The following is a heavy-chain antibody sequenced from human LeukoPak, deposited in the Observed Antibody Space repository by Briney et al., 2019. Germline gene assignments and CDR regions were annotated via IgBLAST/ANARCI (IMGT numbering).Heavy chain of an antibody. J-gene: IGHJ6*03. D-gene: IGHD3-3*01. CDR2: IIPIFGKA. Sequence: GSSVTVSCKASGGTFSSYAISWVRQAPGQGLEWMGRIIPIFGKANYAQKFQGRVTITTDESTSTAYLELSSLRSEDTAVYYCARASPYYDFWSGYFHYYYYMDVWGKGTTVTVSS. CDR3: ARASPYYDFWSGYFHYYYYMDV. V-gene: IGHV1-69*05. CDR1: GGTFSSYA.